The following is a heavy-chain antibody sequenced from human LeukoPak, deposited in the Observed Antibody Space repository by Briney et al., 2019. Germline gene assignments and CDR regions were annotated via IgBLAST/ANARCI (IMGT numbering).Heavy chain of an antibody. CDR2: ISAYNGNT. J-gene: IGHJ4*02. Sequence: ASVKVSCKASGYTFTSYGISWVRQAPGQGLEWMGWISAYNGNTNYAQKFQGRVTITADKSTSTAYMELSSLRSEDTAVYYCARDYLGIAAAGHVLPFDYWGQGTLVTVSS. D-gene: IGHD6-13*01. CDR3: ARDYLGIAAAGHVLPFDY. CDR1: GYTFTSYG. V-gene: IGHV1-18*01.